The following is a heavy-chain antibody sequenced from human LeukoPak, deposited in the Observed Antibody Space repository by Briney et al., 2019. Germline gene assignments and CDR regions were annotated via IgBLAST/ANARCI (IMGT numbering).Heavy chain of an antibody. J-gene: IGHJ3*02. V-gene: IGHV5-51*01. Sequence: GESLKISCKGSGYSFTTNWIGWVRQMPGKGLEWMGIIYPGDSDTRYSPSFQGQVTMSADTSISTAYLQWSSLKASDTAMYYCASAAPDAFDIWGQGTMVTVSS. CDR2: IYPGDSDT. CDR3: ASAAPDAFDI. D-gene: IGHD6-25*01. CDR1: GYSFTTNW.